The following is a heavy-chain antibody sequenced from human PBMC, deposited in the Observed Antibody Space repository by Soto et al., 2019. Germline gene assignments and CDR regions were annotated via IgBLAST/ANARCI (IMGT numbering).Heavy chain of an antibody. D-gene: IGHD2-21*02. V-gene: IGHV4-39*01. CDR3: ARHPSDFWFDP. J-gene: IGHJ5*02. Sequence: SETLSLTCIVSGGFISSSSYYWGWIRQPPGKGLEWIGSIYYSGSTYYNPSLKSRVTVSVDTSKNQFSLKLSSVTAADTAVYYCARHPSDFWFDPWGQGTLVTVSS. CDR1: GGFISSSSYY. CDR2: IYYSGST.